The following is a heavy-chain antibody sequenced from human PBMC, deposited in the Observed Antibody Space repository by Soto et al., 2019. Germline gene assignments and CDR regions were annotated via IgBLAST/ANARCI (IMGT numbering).Heavy chain of an antibody. Sequence: PSETLSLTCTVSGGSISSGDYYWSWIRQPPGKGLEWIGYIYYSGSTYYNPSLKSRVTISVDTSKNQFSLKLSSVTAADTAVYYCACYSGSYSEVWGFDPWGQGTLVTVSP. D-gene: IGHD1-26*01. V-gene: IGHV4-30-4*01. J-gene: IGHJ5*02. CDR2: IYYSGST. CDR1: GGSISSGDYY. CDR3: ACYSGSYSEVWGFDP.